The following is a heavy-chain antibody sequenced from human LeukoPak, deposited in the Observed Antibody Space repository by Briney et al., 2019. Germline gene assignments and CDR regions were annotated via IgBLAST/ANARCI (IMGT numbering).Heavy chain of an antibody. CDR2: ISTTTSAI. CDR1: GFTFSTYS. V-gene: IGHV3-48*01. CDR3: ARAPYGERGGSDY. J-gene: IGHJ4*02. D-gene: IGHD4-17*01. Sequence: GSLRLSCSAPGFTFSTYSMNWGRPAPGKGLEWVSYISTTTSAIYYADSVKGRFTVSRDNAKSSLYLQMNSLRADDTAVYYCARAPYGERGGSDYWGQGTLVTVSS.